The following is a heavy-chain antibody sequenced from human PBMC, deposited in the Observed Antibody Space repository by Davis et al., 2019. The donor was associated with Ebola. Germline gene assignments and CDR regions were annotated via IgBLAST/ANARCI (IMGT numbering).Heavy chain of an antibody. Sequence: SETLSLTCTVSGGSISSYYWSWIRQPPGKGLACIGYIYYSGSTNYNPSLKSRVSISVDMSKNQFSLKLTSATAADTAVYYCARFKGSGTSEVFDCWGQGTLVTVSS. J-gene: IGHJ4*02. D-gene: IGHD1-26*01. CDR2: IYYSGST. CDR1: GGSISSYY. V-gene: IGHV4-59*08. CDR3: ARFKGSGTSEVFDC.